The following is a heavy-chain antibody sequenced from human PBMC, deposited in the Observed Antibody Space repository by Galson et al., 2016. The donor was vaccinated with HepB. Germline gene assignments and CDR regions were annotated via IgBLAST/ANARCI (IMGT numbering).Heavy chain of an antibody. Sequence: SETLSLTCTVSGGSVTASPYYHAWIRQPPGKGLEWIGTLSYSWSAYYNPSLKSHFTISMGASRNQFSLQLTSVTAADTAVYYCARLFASGRKYDAFDIWGQGTVVTVSS. CDR3: ARLFASGRKYDAFDI. V-gene: IGHV4-39*01. J-gene: IGHJ3*02. CDR1: GGSVTASPYY. CDR2: LSYSWSA. D-gene: IGHD3-10*01.